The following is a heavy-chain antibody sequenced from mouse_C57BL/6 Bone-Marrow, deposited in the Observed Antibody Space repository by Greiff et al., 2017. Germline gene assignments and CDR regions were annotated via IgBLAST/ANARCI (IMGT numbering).Heavy chain of an antibody. CDR3: ARVQLRPYYFDY. V-gene: IGHV1-81*01. Sequence: VQLQQSGAELARPGASVKLSCKASGYTFTSYGISWVKQRTGQGLEWIGGIYPRSGNTYYNEKFKGKATLTADKSSSTAYMELRSLTSEDSAVYFCARVQLRPYYFDYWGQGTTLTVSS. CDR1: GYTFTSYG. CDR2: IYPRSGNT. D-gene: IGHD3-2*02. J-gene: IGHJ2*01.